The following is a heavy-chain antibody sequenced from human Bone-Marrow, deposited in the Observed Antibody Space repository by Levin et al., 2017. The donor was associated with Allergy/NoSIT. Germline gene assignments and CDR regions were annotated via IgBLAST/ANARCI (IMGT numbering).Heavy chain of an antibody. J-gene: IGHJ4*02. CDR1: GYSFARHW. D-gene: IGHD6-19*01. Sequence: GESLKISCKDSGYSFARHWISWVRQMPGKGLEWMGHIDLSDSSTNYSPSFQGHVSFSADKSTSTAYLQWSSLKASDSAIYYCARHVVLAGSPNLVAYWGQGTLVTVSS. CDR3: ARHVVLAGSPNLVAY. CDR2: IDLSDSST. V-gene: IGHV5-10-1*01.